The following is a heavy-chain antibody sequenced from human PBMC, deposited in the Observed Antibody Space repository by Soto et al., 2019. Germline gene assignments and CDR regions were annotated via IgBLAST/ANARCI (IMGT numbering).Heavy chain of an antibody. CDR3: ARLHLDSSSSPWFDP. CDR1: GFTFSSYS. Sequence: GGSLRLSCAASGFTFSSYSMNWVRQAPGKGLEWVSSISSSSSYIYYADSVKGRFTISRDNAKNSLYLQMNSLRAEDTAVYYCARLHLDSSSSPWFDPWGQGTLVTVSS. J-gene: IGHJ5*02. D-gene: IGHD6-6*01. V-gene: IGHV3-21*01. CDR2: ISSSSSYI.